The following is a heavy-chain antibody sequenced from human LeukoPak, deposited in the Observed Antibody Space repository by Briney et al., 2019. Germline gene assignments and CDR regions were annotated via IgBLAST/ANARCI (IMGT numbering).Heavy chain of an antibody. D-gene: IGHD3-3*01. CDR3: ARGRVLYYDFWSGYYWVDASDI. CDR2: MNPNSGNA. CDR1: GYTFTSYD. J-gene: IGHJ3*02. V-gene: IGHV1-8*03. Sequence: VASVKVSCKASGYTFTSYDINWVRQATGQGLEWMGWMNPNSGNAGYAQKFQGRVTITRNTSISTAYMELSSLRSEDTAVYYCARGRVLYYDFWSGYYWVDASDIWGQGTMVTVSS.